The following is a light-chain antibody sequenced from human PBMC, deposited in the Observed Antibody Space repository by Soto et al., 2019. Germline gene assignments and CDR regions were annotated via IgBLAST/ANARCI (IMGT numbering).Light chain of an antibody. CDR2: LGS. CDR3: MQALQSPKT. CDR1: QSLLHSNGYNY. J-gene: IGKJ1*01. Sequence: DIVLTQSPVSLSVTPGEPASISCRSSQSLLHSNGYNYLDWFLQKPGQSPQLLISLGSNRASGVPDRFSGSGSGTDFTLKISRVEAEDVGVYYCMQALQSPKTFGQGTKVEIK. V-gene: IGKV2-28*01.